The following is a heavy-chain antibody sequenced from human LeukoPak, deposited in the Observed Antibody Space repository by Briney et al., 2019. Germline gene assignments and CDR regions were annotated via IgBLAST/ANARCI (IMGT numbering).Heavy chain of an antibody. CDR2: INPNSGGT. V-gene: IGHV1-2*02. CDR1: GYTFTDYY. CDR3: ARADYYGSGNEF. D-gene: IGHD3-10*01. Sequence: ASVKVSCKASGYTFTDYYMHWVRQAPGQGLEWMGWINPNSGGTKYVQKFQGRVTVTRDTSISTAYMELSRLRSDDTAVYYCARADYYGSGNEFWGQGSLVTVSS. J-gene: IGHJ4*02.